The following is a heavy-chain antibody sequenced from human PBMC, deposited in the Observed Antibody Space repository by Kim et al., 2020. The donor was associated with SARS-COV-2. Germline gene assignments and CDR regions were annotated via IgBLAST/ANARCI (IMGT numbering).Heavy chain of an antibody. CDR3: AKDSDQSSSGWYRQFYYYGMDV. V-gene: IGHV3-30*18. CDR1: GFTFSSYG. CDR2: ISYDGSNK. D-gene: IGHD6-19*01. J-gene: IGHJ6*02. Sequence: GGSLRLSCAASGFTFSSYGMHWVRQAPGKGLEWVAVISYDGSNKYYADSVKGRFTISRDNSKNTLYLQMNSLRAEDTAVYYCAKDSDQSSSGWYRQFYYYGMDVWGQGTTVTVSS.